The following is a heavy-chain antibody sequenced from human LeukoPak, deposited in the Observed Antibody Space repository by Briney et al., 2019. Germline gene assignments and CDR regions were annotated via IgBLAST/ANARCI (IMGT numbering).Heavy chain of an antibody. J-gene: IGHJ5*02. CDR3: AREKVGAQGNWFDP. CDR2: ICYSGST. CDR1: GGSISSSSYC. D-gene: IGHD1-26*01. Sequence: PSETLSLTCNVSGGSISSSSYCWGWIRQPPGKGLEWIGNICYSGSTYYNPSLKSRVTISVDTSKNQFSLKLSSVTAADTAVYYCAREKVGAQGNWFDPWGQGTLVTVSS. V-gene: IGHV4-39*07.